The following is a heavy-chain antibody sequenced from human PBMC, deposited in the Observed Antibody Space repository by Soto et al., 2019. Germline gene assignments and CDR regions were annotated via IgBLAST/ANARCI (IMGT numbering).Heavy chain of an antibody. CDR3: ARHRDAFASTFDY. Sequence: EVQLVETGGGLIQPGGSLRLSCAVSGFTVSTNYMSWVRQAPGKGVEWVSALYSGGSTYYADSVKGRFTISRDNSKNTLHLQMIRLRAEDTALYCCARHRDAFASTFDYWGQGTLVTVSS. D-gene: IGHD3-3*02. CDR2: LYSGGST. V-gene: IGHV3-53*02. J-gene: IGHJ4*02. CDR1: GFTVSTNY.